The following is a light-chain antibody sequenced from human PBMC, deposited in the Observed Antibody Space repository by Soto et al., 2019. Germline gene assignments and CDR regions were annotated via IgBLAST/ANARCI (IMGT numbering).Light chain of an antibody. CDR3: QQYGSSPPSVT. CDR1: LSVSSAY. CDR2: GAS. Sequence: RVVKQSGVTLPMSQVSRAALSCRSSLSVSSAYLAGYQQKRGQAPRLLIYGASNRATGIPDRFSGSGSGTDFTPTISRLEPQDFAVYYCQQYGSSPPSVTFGQGTRLEIK. V-gene: IGKV3-20*01. J-gene: IGKJ5*01.